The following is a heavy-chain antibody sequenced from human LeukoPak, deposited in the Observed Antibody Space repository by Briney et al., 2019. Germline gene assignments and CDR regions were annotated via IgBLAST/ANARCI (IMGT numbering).Heavy chain of an antibody. D-gene: IGHD3-3*01. J-gene: IGHJ5*02. CDR1: GFTFSSYG. CDR2: IRSSGSII. Sequence: PGGSLRLSCAASGFTFSSYGMHWVRQAPGKGLEWISYIRSSGSIIYYADSVKGRFTISRDNSKNTLYLQMNSLRAEDTAVYYCAKTNYYDFWSGYYTDPRGWFDPWGQGTLVTVSS. V-gene: IGHV3-48*01. CDR3: AKTNYYDFWSGYYTDPRGWFDP.